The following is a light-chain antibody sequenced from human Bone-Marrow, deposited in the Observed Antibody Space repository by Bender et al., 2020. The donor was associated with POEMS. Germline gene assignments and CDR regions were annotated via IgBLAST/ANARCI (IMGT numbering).Light chain of an antibody. V-gene: IGLV1-40*01. CDR1: TSNIGAGYD. J-gene: IGLJ2*01. Sequence: QSALTQPASVSGAPGQRVTISCTGSTSNIGAGYDVHWYQQLPGTAPKLLIYGNSNRPSGVPDRFSGSKSGTSASLAITGLQAEDEADYYCQSYDSSLSGSVLFGGGTKVTVL. CDR2: GNS. CDR3: QSYDSSLSGSVL.